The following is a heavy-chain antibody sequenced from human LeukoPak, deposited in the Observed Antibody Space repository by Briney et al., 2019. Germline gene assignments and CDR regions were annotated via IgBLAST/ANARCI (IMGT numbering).Heavy chain of an antibody. J-gene: IGHJ6*02. CDR1: GGTFSSYA. CDR2: IIPIVGIL. V-gene: IGHV1-69*04. CDR3: ARGGSYYFYNGMDV. Sequence: GASVKVSCKASGGTFSSYAISWVRQAPGLGLEWMGRIIPIVGILNYAQRFQGRVTITADNSTNIAYMELSSLRSEDTAVYYCARGGSYYFYNGMDVWGQGTTVTVSS. D-gene: IGHD1-26*01.